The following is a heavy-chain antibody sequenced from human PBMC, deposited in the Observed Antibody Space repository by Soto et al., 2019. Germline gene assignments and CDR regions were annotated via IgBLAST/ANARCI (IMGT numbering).Heavy chain of an antibody. V-gene: IGHV4-34*01. CDR3: ARGLKGGGFWSGSGPN. CDR1: GGSVSGYY. Sequence: SETLSLTCAVYGGSVSGYYWSGIRQPPGPGLESLGQINHRASPNYTPSLNSRVTISVDTSKNQFSLKLSSVTAADTAVYYCARGLKGGGFWSGSGPNWGQGTLVTVSS. D-gene: IGHD3-3*01. CDR2: INHRASP. J-gene: IGHJ4*02.